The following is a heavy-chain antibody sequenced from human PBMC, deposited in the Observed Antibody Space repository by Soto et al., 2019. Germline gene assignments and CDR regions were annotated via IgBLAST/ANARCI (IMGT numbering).Heavy chain of an antibody. Sequence: EVQLVESGGDVVQPGGSLRLSCAASGFTFEDYTIHWVRQAPGKGLEWVSLISWDGGSTYFADSVKGRFTISRDNSKNSLYPQMNSLKTEDTAFYYCAKDGSQKDGDGNWLDSWGQGTRVTVSS. J-gene: IGHJ5*01. D-gene: IGHD7-27*01. CDR3: AKDGSQKDGDGNWLDS. CDR2: ISWDGGST. V-gene: IGHV3-43*01. CDR1: GFTFEDYT.